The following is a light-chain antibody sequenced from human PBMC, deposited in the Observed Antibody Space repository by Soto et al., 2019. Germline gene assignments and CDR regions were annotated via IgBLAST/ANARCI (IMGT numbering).Light chain of an antibody. CDR3: QQYSHWRT. Sequence: EIMMTQSPANVSVFPGERATLSCRASQSIDSDLAWYQQKPGHVPRLLIYGASTRATGVPARFSGSGSGTEFTLTIISLPSADFAVYYCQQYSHWRTFGPGTKVEIK. CDR1: QSIDSD. CDR2: GAS. J-gene: IGKJ1*01. V-gene: IGKV3-15*01.